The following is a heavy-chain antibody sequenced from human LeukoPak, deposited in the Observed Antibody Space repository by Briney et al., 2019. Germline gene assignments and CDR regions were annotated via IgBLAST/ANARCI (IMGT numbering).Heavy chain of an antibody. D-gene: IGHD2-15*01. Sequence: ASVKVSRKASGYTFTSYAMNWVRQAPGQGLEWMGWINTNTGNPTYAQGFTGRFVFSLDTSVSTAYLQISSLKAEDTAVYYCARAIRPGYCSGGSCLDAFDIWGQGTMVTVSS. CDR1: GYTFTSYA. J-gene: IGHJ3*02. CDR3: ARAIRPGYCSGGSCLDAFDI. V-gene: IGHV7-4-1*02. CDR2: INTNTGNP.